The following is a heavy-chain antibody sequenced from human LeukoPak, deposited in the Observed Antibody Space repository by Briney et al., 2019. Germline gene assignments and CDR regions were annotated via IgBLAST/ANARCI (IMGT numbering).Heavy chain of an antibody. Sequence: GASVKVSCKASGYTFTYRYLHWVRQAPGQALEWMGWITPFNGNTNYAQKFQDRVTITRDRSMSTAYMELSSLRSEDTAMYYCACTGRGDYYFDYWGQGTLVTVSS. D-gene: IGHD2-21*02. CDR3: ACTGRGDYYFDY. CDR2: ITPFNGNT. J-gene: IGHJ4*02. CDR1: GYTFTYRY. V-gene: IGHV1-45*02.